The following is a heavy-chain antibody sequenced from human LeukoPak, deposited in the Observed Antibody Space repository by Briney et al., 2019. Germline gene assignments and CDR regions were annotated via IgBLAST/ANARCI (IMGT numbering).Heavy chain of an antibody. CDR1: GGSISSYY. V-gene: IGHV4-59*06. CDR2: IYYSGST. J-gene: IGHJ5*01. CDR3: VLAPNSNWFDF. D-gene: IGHD2-8*01. Sequence: SETLSLTCTVSGGSISSYYWSWIRQHPGKGLEWIGYIYYSGSTYYNPSLKSRVTISVDTSKNQFSLKLSSVTAADTAVYYCVLAPNSNWFDFWGQGTQVTVSS.